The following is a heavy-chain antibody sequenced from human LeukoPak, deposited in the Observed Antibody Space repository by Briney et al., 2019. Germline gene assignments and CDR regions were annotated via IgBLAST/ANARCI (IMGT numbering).Heavy chain of an antibody. D-gene: IGHD6-19*01. CDR1: GFTFRSYA. CDR2: ISGGGGTT. J-gene: IGHJ4*02. V-gene: IGHV3-23*01. CDR3: AKEKEQWLVPSFDS. Sequence: GGSLRLSCAASGFTFRSYAMSWVRQAPGKGLEWISAISGGGGTTYYADSVKGRFTISTDNSKNALYLQMNSLRAEDTAVYYCAKEKEQWLVPSFDSWGQGTLVTVSS.